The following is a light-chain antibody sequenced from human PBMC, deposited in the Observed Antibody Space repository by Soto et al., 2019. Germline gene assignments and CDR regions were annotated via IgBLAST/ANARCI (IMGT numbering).Light chain of an antibody. J-gene: IGKJ1*01. CDR2: AAS. CDR1: QSISTY. CDR3: QQCYSSPRT. V-gene: IGKV1-39*01. Sequence: DIQMTQSPSTLSASVGDRVTITCRASQSISTYLDGHQQKLGRAPTRLIYAASSLQSGVPSRFSGGGSGTDFTLTISSLQPEDFAMYFCQQCYSSPRTFGQGTKVEIK.